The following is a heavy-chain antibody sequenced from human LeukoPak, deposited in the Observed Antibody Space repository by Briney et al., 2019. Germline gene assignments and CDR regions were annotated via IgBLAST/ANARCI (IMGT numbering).Heavy chain of an antibody. V-gene: IGHV4-30-2*01. CDR1: GGSISSGGYS. D-gene: IGHD1-26*01. CDR3: ARVATRTFDP. J-gene: IGHJ5*02. Sequence: SQTLSLTCAVSGGSISSGGYSWRWIRQPPGKGLEWIGYIYHSGSTYYNPSLKSRVTISVDRSKNQFSLKLSSVTAADTAVYYCARVATRTFDPWGQGTLVTVSS. CDR2: IYHSGST.